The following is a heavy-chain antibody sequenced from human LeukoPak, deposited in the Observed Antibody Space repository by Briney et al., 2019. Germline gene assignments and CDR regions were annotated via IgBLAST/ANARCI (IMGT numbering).Heavy chain of an antibody. D-gene: IGHD3-16*01. CDR1: GGTFSSYA. V-gene: IGHV1-69*01. J-gene: IGHJ5*02. Sequence: ASVKVSCKASGGTFSSYAISWVRQAPGQGLEWMGGIIPIFGTANYAQKFQGRVTITADESTSTAYMELSSLRSEDTAVYYCARGGLTWGSPAINWFDPWGQGTLVTVTS. CDR2: IIPIFGTA. CDR3: ARGGLTWGSPAINWFDP.